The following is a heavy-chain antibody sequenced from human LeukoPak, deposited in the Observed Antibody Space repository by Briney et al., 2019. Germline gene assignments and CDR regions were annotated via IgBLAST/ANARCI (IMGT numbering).Heavy chain of an antibody. Sequence: PSETLSLTCTVSGGSISGYYWIWIRQPPGRRLEGIGYIYYSWSNNYNPYLKSRVTISVDTSKNQFSLKLSSVTAADTAVYYCARVDDTGGHEDYGMEVWGQGTTVTVSS. V-gene: IGHV4-59*01. CDR2: IYYSWSN. J-gene: IGHJ6*02. CDR3: ARVDDTGGHEDYGMEV. CDR1: GGSISGYY. D-gene: IGHD2-8*02.